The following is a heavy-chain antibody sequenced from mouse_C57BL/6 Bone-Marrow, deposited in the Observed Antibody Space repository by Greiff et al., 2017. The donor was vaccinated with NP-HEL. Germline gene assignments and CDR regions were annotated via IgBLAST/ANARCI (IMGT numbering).Heavy chain of an antibody. CDR1: GFSLTSYA. Sequence: VKLMESGPGLVAPSQSLSITCTVSGFSLTSYAISWVRQPPGKGLEWLGVIWPGGGTNYNSALKSRLSISKDNSKSQVFLKMNSLQTDDTARYYCARNSIFAYWGQGTLVTVSA. CDR2: IWPGGGT. D-gene: IGHD2-10*02. CDR3: ARNSIFAY. J-gene: IGHJ3*01. V-gene: IGHV2-9-1*01.